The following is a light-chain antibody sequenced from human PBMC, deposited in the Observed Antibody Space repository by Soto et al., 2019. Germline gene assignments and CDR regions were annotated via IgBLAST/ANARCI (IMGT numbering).Light chain of an antibody. Sequence: DIVMTQSPDSVAVYLGERATINCKSSQSVLLRSDNKNYLAWYQHKSGQPPKLLIYWASTRESGVPDRFSGSGSGTDFTLAISSLQAEDVAVYYCQQHDGRPTMTFGQGTRLDIK. V-gene: IGKV4-1*01. CDR1: QSVLLRSDNKNY. CDR3: QQHDGRPTMT. J-gene: IGKJ5*01. CDR2: WAS.